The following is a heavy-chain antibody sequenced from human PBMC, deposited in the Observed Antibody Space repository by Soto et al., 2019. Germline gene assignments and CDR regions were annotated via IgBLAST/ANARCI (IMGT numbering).Heavy chain of an antibody. J-gene: IGHJ6*02. CDR2: IIPIFGTA. CDR3: ARSRLAAAGYYYYGMDV. V-gene: IGHV1-69*13. Sequence: ASVKVSCKASGGTFSSYAIIWVRQAPGQGLEWMGGIIPIFGTANYAQKFQGRVTITADESTSTAYMELSSLRSEDTAVYYCARSRLAAAGYYYYGMDVWGQGTTVTVSS. CDR1: GGTFSSYA. D-gene: IGHD6-13*01.